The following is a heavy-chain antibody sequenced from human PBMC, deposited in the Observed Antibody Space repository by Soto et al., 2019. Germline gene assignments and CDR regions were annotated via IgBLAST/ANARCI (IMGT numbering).Heavy chain of an antibody. CDR2: IHYSGST. CDR3: ARVGNDRGVPDYYYGLDV. Sequence: SETLSLTCTVSGGSISGYYWSWIRQPPGKGLEWIGYIHYSGSTNYNPSLKSRVTISLDTSKRQFSLKLTSVTAADTAVYYCARVGNDRGVPDYYYGLDVWGQGTTVTVSS. D-gene: IGHD3-10*02. V-gene: IGHV4-59*01. CDR1: GGSISGYY. J-gene: IGHJ6*02.